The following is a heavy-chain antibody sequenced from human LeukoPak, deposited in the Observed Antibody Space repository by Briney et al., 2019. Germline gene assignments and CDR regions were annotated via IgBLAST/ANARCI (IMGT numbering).Heavy chain of an antibody. J-gene: IGHJ4*02. V-gene: IGHV1-69*13. CDR2: IIPIFGTA. CDR1: GGTFSSYA. CDR3: ARADSSGYRYY. Sequence: EASVKVSCKASGGTFSSYAISWVRQAPGQGPEWMGGIIPIFGTANYAQKFQGRVTITADESTTTAYMELSSLRSEDTAVYYCARADSSGYRYYWGQGTLVTVSS. D-gene: IGHD3-22*01.